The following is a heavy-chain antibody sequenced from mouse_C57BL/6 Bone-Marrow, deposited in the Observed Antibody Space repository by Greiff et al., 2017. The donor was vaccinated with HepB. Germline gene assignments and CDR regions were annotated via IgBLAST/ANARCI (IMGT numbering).Heavy chain of an antibody. J-gene: IGHJ2*01. CDR2: ISSGGDYI. D-gene: IGHD2-3*01. CDR3: TRARDGYFFDY. V-gene: IGHV5-9-1*02. Sequence: EVHLVESGEGLVKPGGSLKLSCAASGFTFSSYAMSWVRQTPEKRLEWVAYISSGGDYIYYADTVKGRFTISRDNARNTLYLQMSSLKSEDTAMYYCTRARDGYFFDYWGQGTTLTVSS. CDR1: GFTFSSYA.